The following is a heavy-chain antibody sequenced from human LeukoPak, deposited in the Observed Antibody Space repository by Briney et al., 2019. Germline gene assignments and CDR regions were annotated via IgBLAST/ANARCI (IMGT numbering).Heavy chain of an antibody. CDR2: ILYDGSKK. J-gene: IGHJ4*02. Sequence: GGSLRLSCAASGFTFSSYSLNWVRRAPGKGLEWVAVILYDGSKKYYADSVQGRFIISRDNSKNMLYLQMNSLRTEDTAVYYCTSNSGYEKGFWGQGNLVTVSS. V-gene: IGHV3-30*03. CDR1: GFTFSSYS. CDR3: TSNSGYEKGF. D-gene: IGHD5-12*01.